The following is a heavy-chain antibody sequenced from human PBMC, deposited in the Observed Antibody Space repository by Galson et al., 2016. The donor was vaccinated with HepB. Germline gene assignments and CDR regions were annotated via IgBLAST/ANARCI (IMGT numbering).Heavy chain of an antibody. Sequence: SLRLSCAASGFIFSDYDMHWVRQVTGKSLEWVSAIDSAGDTFYPGSVKGRFTISRENAKNSLYLQMNGLRAGDTAVYYCARAQLGGGAGGSDTVAVPSAMDHWGQGTLVTVSS. D-gene: IGHD2-2*01. CDR2: IDSAGDT. V-gene: IGHV3-13*01. J-gene: IGHJ4*02. CDR1: GFIFSDYD. CDR3: ARAQLGGGAGGSDTVAVPSAMDH.